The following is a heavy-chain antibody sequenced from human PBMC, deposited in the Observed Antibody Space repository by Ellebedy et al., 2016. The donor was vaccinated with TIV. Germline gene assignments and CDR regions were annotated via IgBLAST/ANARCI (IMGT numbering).Heavy chain of an antibody. J-gene: IGHJ5*02. CDR3: ARDLTEYCSGGSCYGWFDP. CDR1: GGSISSYY. Sequence: MPGGSLRLSCTVSGGSISSYYWSWIRQPPGKGLEWIGYIYYSGSTNYNPSLKSRVTISVDTSKNQFSLKLSSVTAADTAVYYCARDLTEYCSGGSCYGWFDPWGQGTLVTVSS. CDR2: IYYSGST. D-gene: IGHD2-15*01. V-gene: IGHV4-59*01.